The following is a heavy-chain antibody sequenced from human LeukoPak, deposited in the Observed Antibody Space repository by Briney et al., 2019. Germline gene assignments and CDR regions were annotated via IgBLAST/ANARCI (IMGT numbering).Heavy chain of an antibody. J-gene: IGHJ4*02. CDR2: INHSGST. Sequence: PSETLSLTCAVYGGSFSGYYWSWIRQPPGKGLEWIGEINHSGSTNYNPSLKSRVTISVDTSKNQFSLKLSSVTAADTAVYYCASRDSSSPSQFDYWGQGTLVTVSS. CDR3: ASRDSSSPSQFDY. CDR1: GGSFSGYY. D-gene: IGHD6-13*01. V-gene: IGHV4-34*01.